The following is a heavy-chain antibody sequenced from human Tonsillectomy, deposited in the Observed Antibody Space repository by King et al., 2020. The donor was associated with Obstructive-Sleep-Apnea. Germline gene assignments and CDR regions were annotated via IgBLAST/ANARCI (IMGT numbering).Heavy chain of an antibody. CDR3: ARHLTGVLDY. CDR2: LYPGDSDT. CDR1: GSTFTHHW. J-gene: IGHJ4*02. V-gene: IGHV5-51*01. D-gene: IGHD1-20*01. Sequence: LVQSGAAVPEPGASLQISCQGSGSTFTHHWIAWVRQMPGKGLEWLGMLYPGDSDTRYSPSFHGPVTTSAAKSISTAYLQWSSLKASDTAMYYCARHLTGVLDYWGQGTLVTVSS.